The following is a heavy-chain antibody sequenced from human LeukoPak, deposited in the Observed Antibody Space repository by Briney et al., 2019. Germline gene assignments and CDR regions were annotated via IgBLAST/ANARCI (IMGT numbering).Heavy chain of an antibody. J-gene: IGHJ4*02. CDR1: GYTLTELS. CDR2: FDPEDGET. Sequence: GASVNVSCKVSGYTLTELSMHWVRQAPGKGLEWMGGFDPEDGETIYAQKFQGRVTRSEDTSTDTAYMELSSLRSEDTAVYYCATGGYDSSGLYFDYWGQGTLVTVSS. V-gene: IGHV1-24*01. D-gene: IGHD3-22*01. CDR3: ATGGYDSSGLYFDY.